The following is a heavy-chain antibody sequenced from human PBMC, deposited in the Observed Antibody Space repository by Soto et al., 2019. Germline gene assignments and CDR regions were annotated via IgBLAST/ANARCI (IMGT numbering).Heavy chain of an antibody. CDR1: GGSVTNINYF. CDR3: ARHEYVSSSYDLLDV. J-gene: IGHJ3*01. Sequence: SSETLSLTCSVSGGSVTNINYFWAWIRQSPGEGLEWIANIYYTGTTFYNPSLRSRVSMTIDASKNRFSLNLSSVTASDTALYYCARHEYVSSSYDLLDVWGRGTMVT. V-gene: IGHV4-39*01. CDR2: IYYTGTT. D-gene: IGHD3-22*01.